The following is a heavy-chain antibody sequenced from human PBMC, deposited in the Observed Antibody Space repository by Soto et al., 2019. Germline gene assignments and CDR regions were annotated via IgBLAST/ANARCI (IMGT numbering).Heavy chain of an antibody. CDR2: INSDGTTT. V-gene: IGHV3-74*01. Sequence: PGGSLRLSCAASGFTFSSNWMHWVRQAPWKGLVWVARINSDGTTTTYADPVKGRFTISRDNAKNTVYLQMNSLRVEDTAVYYCATVGTGSYNWFDPWGRGTLVTVST. D-gene: IGHD3-10*01. CDR3: ATVGTGSYNWFDP. J-gene: IGHJ5*02. CDR1: GFTFSSNW.